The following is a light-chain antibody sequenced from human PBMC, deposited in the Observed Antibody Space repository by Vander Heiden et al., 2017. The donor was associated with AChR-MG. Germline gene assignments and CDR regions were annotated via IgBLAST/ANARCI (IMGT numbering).Light chain of an antibody. Sequence: SVVTPPPLASRTLGQRVTMSRSRSSSNIGINHVYWYQQFPGMAPRLLIYRNEQRPSGVPDRFSGSKSGTSAALAVSGLRSEDEADYYCAAWDDRMNTWFFGGGTKVTVL. CDR1: SSNIGINH. CDR3: AAWDDRMNTWF. CDR2: RNE. J-gene: IGLJ3*02. V-gene: IGLV1-47*01.